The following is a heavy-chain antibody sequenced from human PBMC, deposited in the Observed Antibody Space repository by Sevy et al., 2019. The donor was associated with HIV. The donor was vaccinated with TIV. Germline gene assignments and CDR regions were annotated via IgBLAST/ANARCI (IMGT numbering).Heavy chain of an antibody. V-gene: IGHV3-23*01. D-gene: IGHD3-22*01. J-gene: IGHJ3*02. CDR3: AKDIVILVGDAFDI. CDR1: GFTFSNYA. Sequence: GGSLRLSCTASGFTFSNYAMNWVRQASGKGLEWVSGISGSGSGSGTYYADSVKGRFTVSRDNSKNTLYLQMNSLRAEDTAVYYCAKDIVILVGDAFDIWGQGTMVTVS. CDR2: ISGSGSGSGT.